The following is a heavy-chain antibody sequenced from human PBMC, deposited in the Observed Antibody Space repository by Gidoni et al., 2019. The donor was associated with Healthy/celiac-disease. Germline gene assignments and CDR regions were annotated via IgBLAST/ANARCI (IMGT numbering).Heavy chain of an antibody. CDR1: GFSLSTSGVG. CDR2: IYWNDDK. V-gene: IGHV2-5*01. J-gene: IGHJ5*02. CDR3: AHRPGFGVVTLYNWFDP. D-gene: IGHD3-3*01. Sequence: QITLKESGPTLVKPTQTLTLTCTFSGFSLSTSGVGVGWIRQPPGKALEWLALIYWNDDKRYSPSLKSRLTITKDTSKNQVVLTMTNMDPVDTATYYCAHRPGFGVVTLYNWFDPWGQGTLVTVSS.